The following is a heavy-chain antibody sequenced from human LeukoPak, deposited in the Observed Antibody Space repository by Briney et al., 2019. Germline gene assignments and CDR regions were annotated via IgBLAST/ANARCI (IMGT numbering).Heavy chain of an antibody. J-gene: IGHJ4*02. D-gene: IGHD2-2*01. Sequence: GASVKVSCKASGYTFTGYYMHWVRQAPGQGLEWMGIINPSGGSTSYAQKFQGRVTMTRDTSTSTVYMELSSLRSEDTAVYYCARELYCSSTSCEPAFDYWGQGTLVTVSS. CDR2: INPSGGST. CDR1: GYTFTGYY. CDR3: ARELYCSSTSCEPAFDY. V-gene: IGHV1-46*01.